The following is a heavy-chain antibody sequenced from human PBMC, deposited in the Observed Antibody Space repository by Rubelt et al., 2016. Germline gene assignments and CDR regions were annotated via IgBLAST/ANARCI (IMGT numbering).Heavy chain of an antibody. V-gene: IGHV1-46*01. CDR2: INPSGGST. J-gene: IGHJ6*02. Sequence: QVQLVQSGADVKKPGASVKVSCEASGYTFTTYYMHWVRQAPGQGLEWMGMINPSGGSTSYAQKFQGRVTMTRDTSTSTVYMELSSLRSEDTAVYYCARGRTDYYYGMDVWGQGTTVTVSS. CDR3: ARGRTDYYYGMDV. CDR1: GYTFTTYY.